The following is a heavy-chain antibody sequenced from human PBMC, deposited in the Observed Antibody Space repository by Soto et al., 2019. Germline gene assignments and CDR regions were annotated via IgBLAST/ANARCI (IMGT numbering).Heavy chain of an antibody. D-gene: IGHD6-19*01. J-gene: IGHJ4*02. CDR3: ARHTSGWHYYDY. V-gene: IGHV3-11*06. Sequence: PGGSLRLSCAASGFNFSDHYMNWIRQAPGKGLEWVSYISGSSRYTNFADSVKGRLTTSRDNAKNSLYLQMNSLRAEDTAVYYCARHTSGWHYYDYWGQGTPVTVSS. CDR2: ISGSSRYT. CDR1: GFNFSDHY.